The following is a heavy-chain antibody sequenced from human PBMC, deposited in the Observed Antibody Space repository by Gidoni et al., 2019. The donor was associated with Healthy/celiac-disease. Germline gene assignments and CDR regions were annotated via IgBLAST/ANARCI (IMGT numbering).Heavy chain of an antibody. V-gene: IGHV3-30*18. D-gene: IGHD6-19*01. J-gene: IGHJ4*02. Sequence: QVQLVASGGGVVQPGRSLRRSCAASAFTFSSYGMHWVRLASGRGLEWVAVISYDGSNKYYADSVKGRFTISRANSKNSLYLQMNSLRAEDTAVYSCAKDHTLYSSGWYIGGDYWGQGTLVTVSS. CDR2: ISYDGSNK. CDR1: AFTFSSYG. CDR3: AKDHTLYSSGWYIGGDY.